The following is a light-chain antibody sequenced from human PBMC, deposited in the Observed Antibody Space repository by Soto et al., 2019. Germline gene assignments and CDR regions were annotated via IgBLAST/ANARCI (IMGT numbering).Light chain of an antibody. V-gene: IGKV3-20*01. CDR2: GAS. J-gene: IGKJ1*01. CDR1: QSVSNNY. Sequence: ENVFAPAPGTPSLSPGERATLSCRASQSVSNNYLAWYQQKPGQAPRLRIYGASNRATGIPDRFSGSGSGTDFTLTISRLEPEEFAVYYCQQYGSSGTFGQGPKVDIK. CDR3: QQYGSSGT.